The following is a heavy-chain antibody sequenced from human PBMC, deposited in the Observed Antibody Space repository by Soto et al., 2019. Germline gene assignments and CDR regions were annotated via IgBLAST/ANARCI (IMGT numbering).Heavy chain of an antibody. CDR3: AKCPGPSAGYFDY. J-gene: IGHJ4*02. Sequence: GGSLRLSCAASGFTFSSYGMHWVRQAPGKGLEWVAVISYDGSNKYYADSVKSRFTISRDNSKNTLYLQMNSLRAEDTAVYYCAKCPGPSAGYFDYWGQGTLVTVSS. D-gene: IGHD6-19*01. V-gene: IGHV3-30*18. CDR2: ISYDGSNK. CDR1: GFTFSSYG.